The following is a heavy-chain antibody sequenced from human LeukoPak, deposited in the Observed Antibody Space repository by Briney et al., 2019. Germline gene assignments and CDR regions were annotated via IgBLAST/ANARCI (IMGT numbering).Heavy chain of an antibody. CDR1: GFTFSDYY. V-gene: IGHV3-11*01. D-gene: IGHD3-22*01. Sequence: GGSLRLSCAASGFTFSDYYMSWIRQAPGKGLEWISYISGSGSSMYYADSVKGRFTISRDNSKNTLYLQMNSLRAEDTAVYYCAKDVGYYYDSSGLYWGQGTLVTVSS. J-gene: IGHJ4*02. CDR2: ISGSGSSM. CDR3: AKDVGYYYDSSGLY.